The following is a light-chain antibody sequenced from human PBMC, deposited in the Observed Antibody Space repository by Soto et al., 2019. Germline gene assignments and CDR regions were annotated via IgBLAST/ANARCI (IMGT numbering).Light chain of an antibody. CDR1: RSVNSN. CDR3: QQYNSWPRT. V-gene: IGKV3-15*01. CDR2: AAS. J-gene: IGKJ1*01. Sequence: IEMTQSPATLSVSLGERVTLSCRASRSVNSNFAWYQQRPGQAPRLLIYAASSRASGVPVRFSGSGSGTAFTLTISSLQSEDSAVYYCQQYNSWPRTFGQGTKVEIK.